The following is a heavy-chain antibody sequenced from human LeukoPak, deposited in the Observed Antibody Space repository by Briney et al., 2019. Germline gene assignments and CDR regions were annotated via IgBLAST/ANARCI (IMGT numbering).Heavy chain of an antibody. CDR3: ARDRYLGYYDSSGYYPAAFDI. CDR2: ISGSGGST. D-gene: IGHD3-22*01. V-gene: IGHV3-23*01. Sequence: GGSLRLSCAASGFTFSSYGMSWVRQAPGKGLEWVSAISGSGGSTYYADSVKGRFTISRDNSKNTLYLQMNSLRAEDTAVYYCARDRYLGYYDSSGYYPAAFDIWGQGTMVTVSS. J-gene: IGHJ3*02. CDR1: GFTFSSYG.